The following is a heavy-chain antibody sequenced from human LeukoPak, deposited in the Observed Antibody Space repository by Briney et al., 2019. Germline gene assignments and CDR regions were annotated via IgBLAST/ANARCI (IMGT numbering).Heavy chain of an antibody. CDR1: GFTFSDAW. D-gene: IGHD4-23*01. CDR2: IKEDGSEI. CDR3: ARDRGYSSFDY. Sequence: GGSLRLSCVASGFTFSDAWVSWVRQAPGKGLEWVANIKEDGSEINYVDSVKGRFTISRDNAKNSLFLQMNSLRVEDTAVYYCARDRGYSSFDYWGQGTLVTVSS. J-gene: IGHJ4*02. V-gene: IGHV3-7*01.